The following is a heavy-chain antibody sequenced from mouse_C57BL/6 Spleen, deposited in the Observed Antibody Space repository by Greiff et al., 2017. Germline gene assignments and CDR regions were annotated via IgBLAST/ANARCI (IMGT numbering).Heavy chain of an antibody. CDR1: GYTFTDYY. J-gene: IGHJ2*01. CDR3: ASGAAQATSYFDY. Sequence: QVQLQQSGAELVRPGASVKLSCKASGYTFTDYYINWVKQRPGQGLEWIARIYPGSGNTYYNETFKGKATLTAEKSSSTDYMQLSSLTSEDSAVYFCASGAAQATSYFDYWGQGTTLTVSS. D-gene: IGHD3-2*02. V-gene: IGHV1-76*01. CDR2: IYPGSGNT.